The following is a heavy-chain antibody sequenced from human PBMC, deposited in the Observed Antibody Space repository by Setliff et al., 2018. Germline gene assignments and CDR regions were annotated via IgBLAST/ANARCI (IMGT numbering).Heavy chain of an antibody. V-gene: IGHV3-7*01. D-gene: IGHD3-10*01. J-gene: IGHJ4*02. Sequence: GGSLRLSCTASGCTFNDYWMSWVRQAPGKGLEWVANVKQGGSEKNYVDSVKGRFSVSRDDAKNSLYLQMNSLRVEDTAVYYCARGTSYGSRSDYLDAWGQGTLVTGSS. CDR2: VKQGGSEK. CDR3: ARGTSYGSRSDYLDA. CDR1: GCTFNDYW.